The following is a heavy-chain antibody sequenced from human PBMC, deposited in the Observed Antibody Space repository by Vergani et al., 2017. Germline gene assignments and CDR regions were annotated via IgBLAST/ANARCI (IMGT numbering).Heavy chain of an antibody. CDR3: ASMYSSSWYDYYYYGMDV. D-gene: IGHD6-13*01. J-gene: IGHJ6*02. CDR1: GFTFSSYS. Sequence: EVQLVESGGGLVKPGGSLRLSCAASGFTFSSYSMNWVRPAPGKGLEWVSSISSSSSYIYYADSVKGRFTISRDNAKNSLYLQMNSLRAEDTAVYYCASMYSSSWYDYYYYGMDVWGQGTTVTVSS. V-gene: IGHV3-21*01. CDR2: ISSSSSYI.